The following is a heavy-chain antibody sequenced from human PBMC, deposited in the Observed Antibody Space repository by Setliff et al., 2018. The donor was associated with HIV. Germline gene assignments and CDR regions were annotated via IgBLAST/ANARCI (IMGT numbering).Heavy chain of an antibody. CDR3: ASRRGGGFLAWPDPYFDY. CDR2: IYTSGST. CDR1: GGSTSSGSYY. J-gene: IGHJ4*02. Sequence: SETLSLTCTVSGGSTSSGSYYWSWIRQPAGKGLEWIGHIYTSGSTNYNPSLKSRVIISIDTSKNQFSLKLFSVTAADTAVYYCASRRGGGFLAWPDPYFDYWGQGTQVTVSS. D-gene: IGHD3-3*01. V-gene: IGHV4-61*09.